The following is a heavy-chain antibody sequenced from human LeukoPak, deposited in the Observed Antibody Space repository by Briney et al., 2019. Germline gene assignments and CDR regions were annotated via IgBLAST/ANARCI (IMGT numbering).Heavy chain of an antibody. CDR3: AKGSLPFDFWSGYYLFDY. J-gene: IGHJ4*02. V-gene: IGHV3-23*01. CDR1: GFTFSGYA. CDR2: ISGSGGST. D-gene: IGHD3-3*01. Sequence: GGSLRLSCAASGFTFSGYAMSWVRQAPGKGLEWVSAISGSGGSTYYADSVKGRFTISRDNSKNTLYLQMNSLRAEDTAVYYCAKGSLPFDFWSGYYLFDYWGQGTLVTVSS.